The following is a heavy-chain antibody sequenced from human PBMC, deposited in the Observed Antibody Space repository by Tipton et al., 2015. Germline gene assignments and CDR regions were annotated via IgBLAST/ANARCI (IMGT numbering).Heavy chain of an antibody. CDR3: ARDVDDYGGNSGPREYYGKDV. CDR2: IYSSGSA. CDR1: GGSLSGYY. V-gene: IGHV4-59*01. Sequence: TLSLTCAVYGGSLSGYYWSWIRQPPGKGLEWIGYIYSSGSANYNPSLKSRVTISVDTSKNQFSLKLSSVTAADTAVYYCARDVDDYGGNSGPREYYGKDVWGQGTTVTVSS. J-gene: IGHJ6*02. D-gene: IGHD4-23*01.